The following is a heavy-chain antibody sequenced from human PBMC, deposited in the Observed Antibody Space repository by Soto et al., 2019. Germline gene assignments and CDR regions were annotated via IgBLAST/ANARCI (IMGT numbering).Heavy chain of an antibody. V-gene: IGHV3-30-3*01. D-gene: IGHD3-3*01. CDR1: GFTFSSYA. Sequence: PGGSLRLSCAASGFTFSSYAMHWVRQAPGKGLEWVAVISYDGSNKYYADSVKGRFTISRDNSTNTLYLQMNSLRAEDTAVYYCAGSMGFWSGYLDYWGQGTLVTVSS. CDR3: AGSMGFWSGYLDY. CDR2: ISYDGSNK. J-gene: IGHJ4*02.